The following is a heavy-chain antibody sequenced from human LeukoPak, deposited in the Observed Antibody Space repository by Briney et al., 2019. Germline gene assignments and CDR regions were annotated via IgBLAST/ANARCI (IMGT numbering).Heavy chain of an antibody. V-gene: IGHV3-48*04. CDR2: ISSSSSTI. CDR1: GFTFSSYS. Sequence: GGSLRLSCAASGFTFSSYSMNWVRQAPGKGLEWVSYISSSSSTIYYADSVKGRFTISRDNAKNSLYLQMSSLRAEDTALYHCARSKVVGATLHYYYYVWTSGAKGPRSPSP. J-gene: IGHJ6*02. D-gene: IGHD1-26*01. CDR3: ARSKVVGATLHYYYYVWTS.